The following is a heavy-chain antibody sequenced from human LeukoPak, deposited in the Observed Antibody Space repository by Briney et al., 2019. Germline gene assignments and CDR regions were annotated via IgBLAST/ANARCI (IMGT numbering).Heavy chain of an antibody. Sequence: KPSETLSLTCTVSGGFSNSQYWSWIRQPPGKGLEWIGYIYYIGSTNYNPSLTSRVAISLDRTKNQFSLKLTSVTAADTAVYYCARRAADDAFDLWGQATLVTVSS. CDR1: GGFSNSQY. V-gene: IGHV4-59*08. CDR3: ARRAADDAFDL. J-gene: IGHJ3*01. CDR2: IYYIGST.